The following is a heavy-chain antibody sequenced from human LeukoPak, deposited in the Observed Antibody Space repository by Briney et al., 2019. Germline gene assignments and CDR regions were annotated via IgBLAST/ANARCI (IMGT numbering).Heavy chain of an antibody. CDR1: GGSISSYY. CDR2: IYYSGST. CDR3: ARDRNGELWWSPGAFHI. J-gene: IGHJ3*02. V-gene: IGHV4-59*01. Sequence: SETLSLTCTVSGGSISSYYWSWIRQPPGKGLEWIGYIYYSGSTNYNPSLKSRVTISVDTSKNQFSLKLSSVTAADTAVYYCARDRNGELWWSPGAFHIWGQGTMVTVSS. D-gene: IGHD2-21*01.